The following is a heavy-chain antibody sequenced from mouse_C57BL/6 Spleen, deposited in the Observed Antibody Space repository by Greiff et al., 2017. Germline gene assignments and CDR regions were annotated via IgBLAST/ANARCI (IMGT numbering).Heavy chain of an antibody. D-gene: IGHD2-3*01. CDR3: ARSRDGYSWFTY. J-gene: IGHJ3*01. Sequence: QVQLQQPGAELVKPGASVKMSCKASGYTFTSYWITWVKQRPGQGLEWIGDIYPGSGRTNDNEKFKSKATLTVDTSSRPAYMQLSSLTSDDSAVYYCARSRDGYSWFTYWGQGNLGTVSA. V-gene: IGHV1-55*01. CDR2: IYPGSGRT. CDR1: GYTFTSYW.